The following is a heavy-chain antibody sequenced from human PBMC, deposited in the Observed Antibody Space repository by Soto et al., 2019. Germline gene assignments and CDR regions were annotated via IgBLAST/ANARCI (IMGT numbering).Heavy chain of an antibody. CDR1: GGTFRTSA. D-gene: IGHD3-3*02. CDR2: IMPVFPTP. V-gene: IGHV1-69*14. Sequence: QVQLVQSGAEVKKPGSSVKVSCKTSGGTFRTSAISWVRQAPGQGLEWMGGIMPVFPTPDYAQKFQGRVTITGVNSTGTAYMELSSLRSEDTAAYYCARDKDRQQLGGNYYYIMDVWGQGTRVTVSS. CDR3: ARDKDRQQLGGNYYYIMDV. J-gene: IGHJ6*01.